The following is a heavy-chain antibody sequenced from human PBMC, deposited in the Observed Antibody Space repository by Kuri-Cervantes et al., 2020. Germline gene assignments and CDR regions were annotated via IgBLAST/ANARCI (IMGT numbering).Heavy chain of an antibody. D-gene: IGHD6-13*01. CDR3: ARDTRYSSSRIYYYYYGMDV. J-gene: IGHJ6*02. V-gene: IGHV3-33*01. CDR1: GFTFSSYG. Sequence: LSLTCAASGFTFSSYGMHWVRQAPGKGLEWVAVIWYDGSNKYYADSVKGRFTISRDNSKNTLYLQMNSLRAEDTAVYYCARDTRYSSSRIYYYYYGMDVWGQGTTVTVSS. CDR2: IWYDGSNK.